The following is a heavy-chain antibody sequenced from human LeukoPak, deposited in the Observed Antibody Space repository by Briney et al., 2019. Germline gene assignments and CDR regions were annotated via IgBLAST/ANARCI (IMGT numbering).Heavy chain of an antibody. CDR3: ATQKVVGGRYYYYYMDV. CDR1: GYTFTSYY. CDR2: YNPNNGGT. J-gene: IGHJ6*03. V-gene: IGHV1-2*02. Sequence: ASVKVSCKASGYTFTSYYMHWVRQAPGQGLEWMGWYNPNNGGTNYAQKFRGRVTMTRDTSISTDYMELSRLRADDTAMYYCATQKVVGGRYYYYYMDVWGKGTTVTVSS. D-gene: IGHD2-15*01.